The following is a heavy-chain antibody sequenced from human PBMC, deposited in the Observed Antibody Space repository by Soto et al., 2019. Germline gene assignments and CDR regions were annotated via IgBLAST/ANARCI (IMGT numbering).Heavy chain of an antibody. CDR2: IYYSGST. Sequence: QLQLQESGPGLVKPSETLSLTCTVSGGSISSSSYYWGWIRQPPGKGLEWIGSIYYSGSTYYNPSLKSRVTISVDTSKNQFSLKLSSVTAADTAVYYCARLTGLYYCDYWGQGTLVTVSS. CDR3: ARLTGLYYCDY. V-gene: IGHV4-39*01. CDR1: GGSISSSSYY. J-gene: IGHJ4*02.